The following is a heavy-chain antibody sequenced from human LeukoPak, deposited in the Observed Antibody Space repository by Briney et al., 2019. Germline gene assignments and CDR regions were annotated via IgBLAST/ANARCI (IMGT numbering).Heavy chain of an antibody. CDR3: ARVEYSNQVLGYNWFDP. CDR2: INPSGGST. Sequence: GSVKDSCKASGYTYTRYYMHWVRQPPAQGLEGMGIINPSGGSTSYAQKFKGRVTMTRDTSTRALYVETSSQSSEEMAVYYCARVEYSNQVLGYNWFDPWGQGTLVTVSS. V-gene: IGHV1-46*01. D-gene: IGHD2/OR15-2a*01. J-gene: IGHJ5*02. CDR1: GYTYTRYY.